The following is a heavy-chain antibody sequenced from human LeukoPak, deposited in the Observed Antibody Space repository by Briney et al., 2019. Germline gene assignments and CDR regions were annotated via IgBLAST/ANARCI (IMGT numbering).Heavy chain of an antibody. CDR1: GFTVSSNY. J-gene: IGHJ6*02. Sequence: GGSLRFSCAASGFTVSSNYMSWVRKARGKGLECVSVNYGGGSTYYADSVKGRVTISSHNSKNTLYLQLNSLRAEDTAVYYCARDYKSEVDYGGNSGMDVWGQGTTVTVSS. V-gene: IGHV3-53*04. CDR2: NYGGGST. D-gene: IGHD4-23*01. CDR3: ARDYKSEVDYGGNSGMDV.